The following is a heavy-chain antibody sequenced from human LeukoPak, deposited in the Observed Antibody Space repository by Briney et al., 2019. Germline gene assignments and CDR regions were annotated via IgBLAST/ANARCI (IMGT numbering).Heavy chain of an antibody. CDR2: ISTYNGNT. Sequence: GASVKVSCKASGYTFISYGISWVRQAPGQGLEWMGWISTYNGNTNYAQKLQGRVTMTTDTSTSTAYMELRSLRSDDTAVYYCARYYGSGSYVYWFDPWGQGTLVTVSS. CDR1: GYTFISYG. V-gene: IGHV1-18*01. J-gene: IGHJ5*02. CDR3: ARYYGSGSYVYWFDP. D-gene: IGHD3-10*01.